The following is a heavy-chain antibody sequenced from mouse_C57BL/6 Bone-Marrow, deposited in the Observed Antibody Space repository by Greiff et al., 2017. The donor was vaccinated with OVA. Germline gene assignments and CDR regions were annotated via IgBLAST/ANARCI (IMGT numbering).Heavy chain of an antibody. V-gene: IGHV1-50*01. CDR3: ARWDYYGSSYAMDY. Sequence: QVQLQQSGAELVKPGASVKLSCKASGYTFTSYWMQWVKQRPGQGLEWIGEIDPSDSYTNYNQKFKGKATLTVDTSSSTAYMQLSSLTSEDSAVYYCARWDYYGSSYAMDYWGQGTSVTVSS. CDR1: GYTFTSYW. D-gene: IGHD1-1*01. CDR2: IDPSDSYT. J-gene: IGHJ4*01.